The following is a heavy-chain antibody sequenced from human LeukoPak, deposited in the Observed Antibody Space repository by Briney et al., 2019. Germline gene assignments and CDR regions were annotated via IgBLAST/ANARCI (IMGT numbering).Heavy chain of an antibody. CDR3: TTDPSVGAPDY. D-gene: IGHD1-26*01. CDR1: GFTFSSYW. V-gene: IGHV3-15*01. Sequence: GGSLRLSCAASGFTFSSYWMSWVRQAPGKGLEWVGRIKSKTDGGTTDYAAPVKGGFTISRDDSKNTLYLQMNSLKTEDTAVYYCTTDPSVGAPDYWGQGTLVTVSS. CDR2: IKSKTDGGTT. J-gene: IGHJ4*02.